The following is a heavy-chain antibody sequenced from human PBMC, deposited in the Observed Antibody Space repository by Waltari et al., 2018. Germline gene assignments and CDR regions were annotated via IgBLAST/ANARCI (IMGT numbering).Heavy chain of an antibody. Sequence: QVQLQESGPGLVKPSGTLSLTCAVSGGAISTSNWWSWVRQPPGKGLEWIGEVYHSGRVNYNPSLMSRVTISVGKSKTQLSLSLTSVTAADTAVYYCARRAYSAYVVSPSFDYWGQGTLVTVSS. V-gene: IGHV4-4*02. D-gene: IGHD3-16*01. CDR1: GGAISTSNW. J-gene: IGHJ4*02. CDR3: ARRAYSAYVVSPSFDY. CDR2: VYHSGRV.